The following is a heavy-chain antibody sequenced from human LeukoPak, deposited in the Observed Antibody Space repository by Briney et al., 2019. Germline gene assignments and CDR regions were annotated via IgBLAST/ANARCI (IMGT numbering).Heavy chain of an antibody. J-gene: IGHJ5*02. Sequence: GGSLRLSCAASGFTFSSYSMNWVRQAPGKGLEWVSSISGSSSYIYYADSVKGRFTISRDNAKNSLYLQLNSLRAEDTAVYYCARDRSQRGWFDPWGQGTLVTVSP. V-gene: IGHV3-21*01. CDR2: ISGSSSYI. CDR1: GFTFSSYS. D-gene: IGHD3-10*01. CDR3: ARDRSQRGWFDP.